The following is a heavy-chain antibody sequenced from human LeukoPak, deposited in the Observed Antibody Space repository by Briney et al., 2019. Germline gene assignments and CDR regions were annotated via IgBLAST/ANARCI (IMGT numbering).Heavy chain of an antibody. J-gene: IGHJ4*02. CDR2: ISYSGST. D-gene: IGHD1-26*01. Sequence: SETLSLTCTVSGGSTSTSSYYWGWIRQPPGKGLEWIGYISYSGSTFYNPSLKSRVSISVDTSKNQFSLKLSSVTAADTAVYYCARSSGSYFYWGQGTLVTVSS. CDR1: GGSTSTSSYY. V-gene: IGHV4-39*07. CDR3: ARSSGSYFY.